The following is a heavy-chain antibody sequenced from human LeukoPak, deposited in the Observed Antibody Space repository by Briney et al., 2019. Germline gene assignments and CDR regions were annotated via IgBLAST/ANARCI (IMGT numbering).Heavy chain of an antibody. D-gene: IGHD5-18*01. Sequence: GESLKISCKGSGYSFTSYWIGWVRQMPGKGLEWMGIIYPGDSDTRYSPSFQGQVTISADKSISTAYLQWSGLKASDTAIYYCAMATTAMLSYYFDSWGQGTLVTVSS. CDR2: IYPGDSDT. CDR1: GYSFTSYW. V-gene: IGHV5-51*01. J-gene: IGHJ4*02. CDR3: AMATTAMLSYYFDS.